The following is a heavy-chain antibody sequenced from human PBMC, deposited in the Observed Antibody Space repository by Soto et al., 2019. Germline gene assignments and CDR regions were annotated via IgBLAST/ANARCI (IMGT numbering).Heavy chain of an antibody. V-gene: IGHV4-4*07. Sequence: XTLTLPCTVTGGSRSSYYWSWIRQPAGKGLEWIGRIYTSGSTNYKTYLKSRVTMSVDTSKNKFSLKLSSVIAAETAVYSCASEVVWGYYVGNWFDPWGQGTLGTVSS. CDR2: IYTSGST. CDR1: GGSRSSYY. J-gene: IGHJ5*02. CDR3: ASEVVWGYYVGNWFDP. D-gene: IGHD3-3*01.